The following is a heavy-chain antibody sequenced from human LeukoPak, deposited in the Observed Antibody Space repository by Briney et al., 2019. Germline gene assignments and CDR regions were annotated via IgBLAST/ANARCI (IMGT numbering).Heavy chain of an antibody. CDR1: GYTFTGYY. J-gene: IGHJ4*02. Sequence: GASVKVSCKASGYTFTGYYMHWVRQAPGQGLEWMGWINPNSGGTNYAQKFQGRVTMTRDTSISTAYMELSRLRSDDTAVYYCARDFWAVRGVITNDYWGQGTLVTVSS. V-gene: IGHV1-2*02. D-gene: IGHD3-10*01. CDR3: ARDFWAVRGVITNDY. CDR2: INPNSGGT.